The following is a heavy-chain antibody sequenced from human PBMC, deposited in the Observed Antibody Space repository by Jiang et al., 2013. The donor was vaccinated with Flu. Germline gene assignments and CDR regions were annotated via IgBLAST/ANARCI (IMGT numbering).Heavy chain of an antibody. CDR1: GDSVSSNSAA. J-gene: IGHJ5*02. Sequence: QTLSLTCAISGDSVSSNSAAWNWIRQSPSRGLEWLGRTYYRSKWYNDYAVSVKSRITINPDTSKNQFSLQLNSVTPEDTAVYYCARILWFGDTDRRENWFDPWGQGTLVTVSS. CDR3: ARILWFGDTDRRENWFDP. CDR2: TYYRSKWYN. D-gene: IGHD3-10*01. V-gene: IGHV6-1*01.